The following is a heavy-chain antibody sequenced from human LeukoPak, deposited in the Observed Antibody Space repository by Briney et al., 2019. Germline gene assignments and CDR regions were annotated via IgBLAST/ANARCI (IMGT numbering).Heavy chain of an antibody. V-gene: IGHV4-34*01. CDR1: GVSFSGYY. D-gene: IGHD1-20*01. Sequence: SETLSLTCAVYGVSFSGYYWSWIRQPPGKGLEWIGEINHSGSTNYNPSLKSRVTISVDTSKNQFSLKLSSVTAADTAVYYCARGLRLTGDYWGQGTLVTVSS. J-gene: IGHJ4*02. CDR3: ARGLRLTGDY. CDR2: INHSGST.